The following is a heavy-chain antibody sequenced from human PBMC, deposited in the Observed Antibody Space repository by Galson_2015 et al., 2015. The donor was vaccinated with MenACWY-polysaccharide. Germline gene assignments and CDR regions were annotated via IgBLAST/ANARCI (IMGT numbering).Heavy chain of an antibody. D-gene: IGHD3-3*01. J-gene: IGHJ5*02. CDR1: GFTFTSYA. V-gene: IGHV3-23*01. CDR3: AKDSTDFWSVAGRFDH. Sequence: LRLSCAASGFTFTSYAMSWVRQAPGKGLEWVSAIRSSGTNTYYADSVKGQFTISRDNSKNTLYLQMNSLRAEDTAVYYCAKDSTDFWSVAGRFDHWGQGTLVTVSS. CDR2: IRSSGTNT.